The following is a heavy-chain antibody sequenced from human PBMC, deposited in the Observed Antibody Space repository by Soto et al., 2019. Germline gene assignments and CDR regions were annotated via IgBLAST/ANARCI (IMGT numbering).Heavy chain of an antibody. V-gene: IGHV3-11*05. CDR1: GLTFSDYY. CDR2: ITSSGSYT. Sequence: QVQLVESGGGLVKPGGSLRLSCAASGLTFSDYYMSWIRQAPGKGLEWVSYITSSGSYTKYADPVQGRFTISRDNAKNSLYLQMSSLRAEDTXXXXXXXXXXXIDVWGQGTTVTVSS. J-gene: IGHJ6*02. CDR3: XXXXXXIDV.